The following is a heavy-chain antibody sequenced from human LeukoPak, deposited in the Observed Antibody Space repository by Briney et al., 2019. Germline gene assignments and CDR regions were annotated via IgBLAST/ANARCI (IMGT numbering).Heavy chain of an antibody. V-gene: IGHV3-74*01. J-gene: IGHJ1*01. CDR2: IKSDGRT. Sequence: PGGSLRLSCAASGFTLSSYCMHWVRQAPGKGLVWVSRIKSDGRTNYADSVKGRFTISRDNAKKTVSLQMNSLRAEDTGVYYCARAPSEIGGYYPEYFRHWGQGTLVIVSS. CDR1: GFTLSSYC. D-gene: IGHD3-22*01. CDR3: ARAPSEIGGYYPEYFRH.